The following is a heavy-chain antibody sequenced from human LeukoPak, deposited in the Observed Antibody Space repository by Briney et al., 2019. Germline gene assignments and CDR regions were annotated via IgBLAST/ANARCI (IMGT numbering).Heavy chain of an antibody. CDR2: INWNGGST. Sequence: GGSLRLSCAASEFTFDDYGMSWVRQAPGKGLEWVSGINWNGGSTGYADSVKGRFTISRDNAKNSLYLQMNSLRAEDTALYYCAREGLGYCSSTSCYRDAFDIWGQGTMVTVSS. D-gene: IGHD2-2*01. V-gene: IGHV3-20*04. CDR3: AREGLGYCSSTSCYRDAFDI. J-gene: IGHJ3*02. CDR1: EFTFDDYG.